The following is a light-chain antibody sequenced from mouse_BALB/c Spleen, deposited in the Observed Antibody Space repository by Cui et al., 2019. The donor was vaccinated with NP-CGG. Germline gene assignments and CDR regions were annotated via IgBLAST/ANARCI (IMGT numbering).Light chain of an antibody. V-gene: IGLV1*01. J-gene: IGLJ1*01. Sequence: QAFLPQESPPTTSPGETVTLTCRSSTGAVTTSNYANWVQEKPDHLFTGLIGGTNNRAPGVPARFSGSLIGDKAALTITGAQTEDEAIYFCALWYGNHWVFGGGTKLTVL. CDR1: TGAVTTSNY. CDR2: GTN. CDR3: ALWYGNHWV.